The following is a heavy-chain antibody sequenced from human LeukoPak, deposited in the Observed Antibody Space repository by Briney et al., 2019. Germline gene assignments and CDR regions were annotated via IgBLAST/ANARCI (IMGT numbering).Heavy chain of an antibody. Sequence: SETLSLTCAVYGGSFSGYYWSWIRQPPGKGLEWIGEINHSGSTNYNPSLKSRVTISVDTSKHQFSLKLSSVTAADTAVYYCARGDYDYVWGSYRMYYFDYWGQGTLVTVSS. V-gene: IGHV4-34*01. CDR2: INHSGST. J-gene: IGHJ4*02. CDR1: GGSFSGYY. CDR3: ARGDYDYVWGSYRMYYFDY. D-gene: IGHD3-16*02.